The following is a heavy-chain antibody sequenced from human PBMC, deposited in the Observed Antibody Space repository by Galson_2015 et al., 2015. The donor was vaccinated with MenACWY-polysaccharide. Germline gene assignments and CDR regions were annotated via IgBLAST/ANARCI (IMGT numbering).Heavy chain of an antibody. CDR1: GSGFSNSG. D-gene: IGHD1-20*01. J-gene: IGHJ4*02. CDR3: AKERDARMSSSLNL. CDR2: IAHDGTVT. V-gene: IGHV3-30*18. Sequence: SLRLSCAASGSGFSNSGMHWVRQAPGKGLEWVTVIAHDGTVTHYTDSVRGRFTVSRDNSKNMLYLYMNSLRPDVTAVYFCAKERDARMSSSLNLWGQGTLVIVSS.